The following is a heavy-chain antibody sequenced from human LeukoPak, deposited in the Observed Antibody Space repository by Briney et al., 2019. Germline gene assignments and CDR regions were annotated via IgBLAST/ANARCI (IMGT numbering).Heavy chain of an antibody. V-gene: IGHV2-5*02. CDR1: GFSLSSTAVG. CDR2: IHWDDDK. CDR3: ARTRGSGYYDAFDV. J-gene: IGHJ3*01. Sequence: SGPTLVKPTQTLTLTCTFSGFSLSSTAVGVGWIRQPPGKALEWLAVIHWDDDKRFSRSLKNRLTITKDTAKNQVVLTLNNMDPVDTGTYYCARTRGSGYYDAFDVWGQGTMVIVS. D-gene: IGHD3-22*01.